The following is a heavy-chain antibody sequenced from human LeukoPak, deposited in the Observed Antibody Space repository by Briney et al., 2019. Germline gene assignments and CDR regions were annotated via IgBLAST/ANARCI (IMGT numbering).Heavy chain of an antibody. D-gene: IGHD7-27*01. Sequence: SSETLSLTCTVSGGSISSYYWSWIRQPPGKGLEWIGYIYYSGSTNYNPSLKSRVTISVDTSKNQFSLKLSSVTAADTAVYYCARLPTPPLGRDAFDIWGQGTMVTVSS. CDR2: IYYSGST. CDR1: GGSISSYY. J-gene: IGHJ3*02. CDR3: ARLPTPPLGRDAFDI. V-gene: IGHV4-59*08.